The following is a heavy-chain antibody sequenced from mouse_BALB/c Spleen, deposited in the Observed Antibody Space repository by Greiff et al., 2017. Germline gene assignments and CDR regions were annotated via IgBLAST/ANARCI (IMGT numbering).Heavy chain of an antibody. D-gene: IGHD1-1*01. CDR1: GFTFSSYT. CDR3: AIPFITTVVVPFAY. CDR2: ISNGGGST. V-gene: IGHV5-12-2*01. J-gene: IGHJ3*01. Sequence: EVQGVESGGGLVQPGGSLKLSCAASGFTFSSYTMSWVRQTPEKRLEWVAYISNGGGSTYYPDTVKGRFTNSRDNAKNTLYLQMSSLKSEDTAMYYCAIPFITTVVVPFAYWGQGTLVTVSA.